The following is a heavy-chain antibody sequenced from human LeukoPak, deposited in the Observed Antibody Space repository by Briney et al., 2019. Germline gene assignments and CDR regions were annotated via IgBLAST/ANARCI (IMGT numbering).Heavy chain of an antibody. D-gene: IGHD6-19*01. Sequence: PGGSLRLSCAASGFTFSSYVMHWVRQAPGKGLEWVAVIWYDGSNKYYADSVKGRFTISRDNSKNTLYLQMNSLRAEDTAVYYCARVRAPYSSGFYDFDYWGQGTLVTVSS. CDR2: IWYDGSNK. CDR3: ARVRAPYSSGFYDFDY. V-gene: IGHV3-33*01. CDR1: GFTFSSYV. J-gene: IGHJ4*02.